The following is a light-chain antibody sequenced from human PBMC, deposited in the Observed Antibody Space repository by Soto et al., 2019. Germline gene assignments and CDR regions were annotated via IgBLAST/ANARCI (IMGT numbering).Light chain of an antibody. Sequence: DIQMTQSPSTLSASVGDRVTITCRASQSISSWLAWYQQKPGKAAKLLIYDAFSLESGVPSRFSGSGSGTEFTITISSLQPHDFAAYHCQQYNSYPYTFGQGTKLEIK. CDR1: QSISSW. J-gene: IGKJ2*01. CDR2: DAF. CDR3: QQYNSYPYT. V-gene: IGKV1-5*01.